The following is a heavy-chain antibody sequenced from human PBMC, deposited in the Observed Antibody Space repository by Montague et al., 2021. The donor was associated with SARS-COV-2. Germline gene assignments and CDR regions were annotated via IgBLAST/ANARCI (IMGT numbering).Heavy chain of an antibody. V-gene: IGHV3-66*01. Sequence: SLRLSCAASGFTVSSNYMSWVRQAPGKGLEWVSVIYSGSGSTYYADSVKGRFTISRDISKNTLYLQMNSLRAEDTAVYYCARAPGSSYSSGWYDYYYGMGVWGQGTTVTVSS. CDR2: IYSGSGST. CDR1: GFTVSSNY. D-gene: IGHD6-19*01. J-gene: IGHJ6*02. CDR3: ARAPGSSYSSGWYDYYYGMGV.